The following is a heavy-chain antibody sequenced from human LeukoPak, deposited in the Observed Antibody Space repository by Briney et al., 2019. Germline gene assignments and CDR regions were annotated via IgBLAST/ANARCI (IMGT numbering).Heavy chain of an antibody. D-gene: IGHD3-16*02. CDR3: ARLRRRYDYVWGSYRPHRFDY. J-gene: IGHJ4*02. CDR1: GGSISSYY. V-gene: IGHV4-59*08. Sequence: SETLSLTCTVSGGSISSYYWSWIRQPPGKGLEWIGYIYYSGSTNYNPSLKTRVTISVDTSKNQFSLELSSVTAADTAVYYCARLRRRYDYVWGSYRPHRFDYWGQGTLVTVSS. CDR2: IYYSGST.